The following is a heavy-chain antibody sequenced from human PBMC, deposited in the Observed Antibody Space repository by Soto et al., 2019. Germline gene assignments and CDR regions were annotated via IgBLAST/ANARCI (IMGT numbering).Heavy chain of an antibody. J-gene: IGHJ6*02. CDR2: IYYSGST. V-gene: IGHV4-59*01. CDR3: ARSEGANLRRDPYYYYGMDV. D-gene: IGHD1-26*01. CDR1: GGSISSYY. Sequence: KSSETLSLTCTVSGGSISSYYWSWIRQPPGKGLEWIGYIYYSGSTNYNPSLKSRVTISVDTSKNQFSLKLSSVTAADTAVYYCARSEGANLRRDPYYYYGMDVWGQGTTVTVSS.